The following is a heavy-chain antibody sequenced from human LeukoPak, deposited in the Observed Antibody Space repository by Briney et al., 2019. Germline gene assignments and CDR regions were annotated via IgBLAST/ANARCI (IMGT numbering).Heavy chain of an antibody. V-gene: IGHV1-2*06. J-gene: IGHJ4*02. CDR3: ARDDESGGDWDD. Sequence: GASVKVPCKASGYTFTGYYIHWVRQAPGQGLEWMGRINPNSGGTNYAQKFQGRVTMTRETSISTVYMEVSRLRSDDTAVYYWARDDESGGDWDDWGQGTLVTVSS. CDR1: GYTFTGYY. CDR2: INPNSGGT. D-gene: IGHD2-21*02.